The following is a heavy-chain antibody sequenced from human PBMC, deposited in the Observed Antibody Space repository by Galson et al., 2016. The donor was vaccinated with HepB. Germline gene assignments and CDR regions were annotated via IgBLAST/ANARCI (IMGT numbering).Heavy chain of an antibody. CDR2: ITRSADLI. V-gene: IGHV3-48*03. Sequence: SLRLSCAASGFSFSSYAMNWVRQAPGKGLEWIAYITRSADLIYYADSVKGRFIISRDNAKRSLYLQMHSLRDEDTAVYYCARDDLVSDGGGDCYAVNFAFWGQGTLVTVSS. CDR1: GFSFSSYA. D-gene: IGHD2-21*02. CDR3: ARDDLVSDGGGDCYAVNFAF. J-gene: IGHJ4*02.